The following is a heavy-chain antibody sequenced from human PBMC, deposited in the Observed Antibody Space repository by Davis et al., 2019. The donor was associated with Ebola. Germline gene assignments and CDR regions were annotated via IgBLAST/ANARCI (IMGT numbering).Heavy chain of an antibody. J-gene: IGHJ4*02. CDR2: IRANPNGGTT. CDR1: GFNFDVYA. V-gene: IGHV3-49*03. D-gene: IGHD5-24*01. Sequence: GESLKISCVASGFNFDVYAMSWFRQAPGKGLEWVGFIRANPNGGTTDYAASVKGRFTISRDDSNSIAYLQMRSLKTDDTAVYYCTRDGDGYNFEGGDFDYWGQGTLVTVSS. CDR3: TRDGDGYNFEGGDFDY.